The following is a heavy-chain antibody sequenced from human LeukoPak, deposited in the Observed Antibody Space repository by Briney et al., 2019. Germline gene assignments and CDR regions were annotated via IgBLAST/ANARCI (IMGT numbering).Heavy chain of an antibody. CDR1: GYTFSGYY. D-gene: IGHD4-17*01. Sequence: EASVKVSCKASGYTFSGYYMHWVRQAPGQGLEWMGWINPRGGTNYAQKFQGWVTMTRDTSISTAYMDLSRLRSGDTAVYYCARGKDNGDDFDYWGQGTLVTVSS. V-gene: IGHV1-2*04. CDR2: INPRGGT. J-gene: IGHJ4*02. CDR3: ARGKDNGDDFDY.